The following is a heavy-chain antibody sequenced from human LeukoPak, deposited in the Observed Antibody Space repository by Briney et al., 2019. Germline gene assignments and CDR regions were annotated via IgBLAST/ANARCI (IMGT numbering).Heavy chain of an antibody. CDR2: ISAYNGNT. CDR3: ARDLWQHLVRGRAMDV. Sequence: ASVTVSCKASGYTFTSYGISWVRQAPRQGLEWMGWISAYNGNTNYAQKLQGRVTMTTDTSTSTAYMELRSLRSDDTAVYYCARDLWQHLVRGRAMDVWGKGTTVTVSS. D-gene: IGHD6-13*01. V-gene: IGHV1-18*04. CDR1: GYTFTSYG. J-gene: IGHJ6*03.